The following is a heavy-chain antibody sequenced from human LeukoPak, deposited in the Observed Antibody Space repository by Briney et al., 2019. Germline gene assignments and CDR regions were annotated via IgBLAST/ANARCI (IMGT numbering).Heavy chain of an antibody. CDR3: ARQGAGSATVHSFDC. V-gene: IGHV3-7*01. Sequence: PGGSLRLSCAASEFTFTNHWMSWVRQAPGKGPEWVANIKQDGSEKYYVDSVKGRFTISRDNAKNSLFLQVNSLRAEDTAVYYCARQGAGSATVHSFDCWGQGTLVTVS. J-gene: IGHJ4*02. D-gene: IGHD3-16*01. CDR1: EFTFTNHW. CDR2: IKQDGSEK.